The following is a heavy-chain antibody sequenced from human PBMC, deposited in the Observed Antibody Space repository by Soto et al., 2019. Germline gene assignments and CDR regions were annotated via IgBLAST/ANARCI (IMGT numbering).Heavy chain of an antibody. Sequence: QVHLVQSGAEVKKPGASVKVSCKGSGYAFTTYGITWVRQAPGQGLEWMGWISAHNGNTNYAQKHQGRVTVTRDTSTRTAYMELRSMRCDDTAVYYCARGRYGDYWGQGALVTVSS. D-gene: IGHD1-1*01. V-gene: IGHV1-18*01. J-gene: IGHJ4*02. CDR3: ARGRYGDY. CDR2: ISAHNGNT. CDR1: GYAFTTYG.